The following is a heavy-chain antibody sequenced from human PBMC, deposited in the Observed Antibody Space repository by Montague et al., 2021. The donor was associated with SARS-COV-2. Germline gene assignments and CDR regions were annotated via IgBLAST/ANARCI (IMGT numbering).Heavy chain of an antibody. V-gene: IGHV4-31*03. Sequence: TLSLTCTVSSGSISSGGYYWSWIRQHPGDGLGWIGFIYNGGSTHSSPSLKGRVTISLDTSENQFSLNLSSVTAADTAVYFCARGSGNLGRGDHLDFWGQGTLVTVSS. CDR1: SGSISSGGYY. CDR2: IYNGGST. CDR3: ARGSGNLGRGDHLDF. J-gene: IGHJ4*02. D-gene: IGHD3-10*01.